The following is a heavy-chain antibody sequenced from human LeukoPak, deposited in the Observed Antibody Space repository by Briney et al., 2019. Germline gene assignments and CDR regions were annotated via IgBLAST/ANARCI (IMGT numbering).Heavy chain of an antibody. V-gene: IGHV4-4*07. J-gene: IGHJ4*02. CDR3: ARRDYSTGWSFDK. CDR1: GGSISNYQ. D-gene: IGHD6-19*01. CDR2: IHTSGST. Sequence: SETLSLTCTVSGGSISNYQWTWIRQPAGKGLEWIGQIHTSGSTNYNPPLKSRVTMSIDTAENQVSPTMRSVTAADTALYYCARRDYSTGWSFDKWGQGTLVTVSS.